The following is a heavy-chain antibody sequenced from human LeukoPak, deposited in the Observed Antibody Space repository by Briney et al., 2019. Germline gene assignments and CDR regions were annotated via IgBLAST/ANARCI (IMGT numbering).Heavy chain of an antibody. J-gene: IGHJ4*02. CDR3: ARDLGYYGLGSYYDY. Sequence: GASAKVSCKASGYTFTSYGISWVRQAPGQGLEWMGWISAYNGNTNHAQKFQGRVTMTTDTSTSTAYMELRSLRSDDTAVYYCARDLGYYGLGSYYDYWGQGTLVTVSS. D-gene: IGHD3-10*01. CDR1: GYTFTSYG. CDR2: ISAYNGNT. V-gene: IGHV1-18*01.